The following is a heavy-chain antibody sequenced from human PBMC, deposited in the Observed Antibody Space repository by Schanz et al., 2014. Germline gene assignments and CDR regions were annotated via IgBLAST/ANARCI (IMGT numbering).Heavy chain of an antibody. J-gene: IGHJ4*02. CDR3: ARSEMDRGVIWGY. Sequence: VQLVESGGGVVQPGRSLRLSCAASGFTFSNFGLHWVRQAPGKGLNWVANIRQEGSEKYYVDSVKGRFTVSRDDAKNSLYLQMNSLRVEDTAVYYCARSEMDRGVIWGYWGQGTLVTVSS. V-gene: IGHV3-7*01. CDR2: IRQEGSEK. D-gene: IGHD3-10*01. CDR1: GFTFSNFG.